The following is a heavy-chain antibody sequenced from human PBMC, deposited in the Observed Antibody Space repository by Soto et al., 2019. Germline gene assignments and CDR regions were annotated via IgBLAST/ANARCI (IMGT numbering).Heavy chain of an antibody. D-gene: IGHD2-2*01. Sequence: PSETLSLTCTVPGGSISSGDYYWSWILQPPGKGLEWIGYIYYSGSTYYNPSLKSRVTISVDTSKNQFSLKLSSVTAADTAVYYCARDSGCSSTSCYGLDYWGQGTLVTVSS. CDR3: ARDSGCSSTSCYGLDY. CDR2: IYYSGST. V-gene: IGHV4-30-4*01. J-gene: IGHJ4*02. CDR1: GGSISSGDYY.